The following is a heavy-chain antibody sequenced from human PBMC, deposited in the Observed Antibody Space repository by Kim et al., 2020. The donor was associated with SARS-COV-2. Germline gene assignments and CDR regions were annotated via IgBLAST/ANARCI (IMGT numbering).Heavy chain of an antibody. CDR3: ARVKDLTLDI. V-gene: IGHV1-18*01. D-gene: IGHD2-21*02. Sequence: GDTNSAQKFQGRVILTTDKSTNTAYMELRSLRSDDTALYYCARVKDLTLDIWGQGAMVTVSS. J-gene: IGHJ3*02. CDR2: GDT.